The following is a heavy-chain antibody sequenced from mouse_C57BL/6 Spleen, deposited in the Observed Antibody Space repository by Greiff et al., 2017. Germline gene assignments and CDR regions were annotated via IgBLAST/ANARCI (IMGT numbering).Heavy chain of an antibody. CDR2: INPNNGGT. CDR3: ARSVLYYGSSSYWYFDV. J-gene: IGHJ1*03. Sequence: VQLKQSGPELVKPGASVKIPCKASGYTFTDYNMDWVKQSHGKSLEWIGDINPNNGGTIYNQKFKGKATLTVDKSSSTAYMELRSLTSEDTAVYYCARSVLYYGSSSYWYFDVWGTGTTVTVSS. D-gene: IGHD1-1*01. CDR1: GYTFTDYN. V-gene: IGHV1-18*01.